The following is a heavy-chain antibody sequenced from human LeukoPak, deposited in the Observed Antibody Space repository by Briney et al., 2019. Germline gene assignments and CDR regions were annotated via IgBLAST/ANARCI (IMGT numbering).Heavy chain of an antibody. J-gene: IGHJ6*02. Sequence: PGGSLRLSCAASGFTFSSYEMNWVRQAPGEGPEWISYISRSGNNIYYTDSVRGRFTISRDDARDSLYLQMNSLRFEDTAVYYCARDREWNDAFEMDVWGQGTTVTVSS. CDR3: ARDREWNDAFEMDV. D-gene: IGHD1-1*01. CDR2: ISRSGNNI. CDR1: GFTFSSYE. V-gene: IGHV3-48*03.